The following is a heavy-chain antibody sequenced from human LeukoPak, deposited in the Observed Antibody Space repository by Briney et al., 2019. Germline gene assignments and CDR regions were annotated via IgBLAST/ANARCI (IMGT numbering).Heavy chain of an antibody. CDR2: IIPIFGTA. Sequence: ASVKVSCKASGGTFSSYAISWVRQAPGRGLEWMGRIIPIFGTANYAQKFQGRVTITADKSTSTAYMELSSLRSEDTAVYYCAREAGRVGAGDYWGQGTLVTVSS. CDR1: GGTFSSYA. J-gene: IGHJ4*02. CDR3: AREAGRVGAGDY. V-gene: IGHV1-69*06. D-gene: IGHD1-26*01.